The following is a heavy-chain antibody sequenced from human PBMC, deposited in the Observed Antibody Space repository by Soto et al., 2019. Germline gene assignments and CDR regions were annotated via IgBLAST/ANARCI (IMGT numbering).Heavy chain of an antibody. CDR1: GFTFSDYY. CDR2: ISSSSSYT. CDR3: ARIPVDTAMVMSLWYYYGMDV. J-gene: IGHJ6*02. D-gene: IGHD5-18*01. Sequence: GGSLRLSCAASGFTFSDYYMSWIRQAPGKGLEWVSYISSSSSYTNYADSVKGRFTISRDNAKNSLYLQMNSLRAEDTAVYYCARIPVDTAMVMSLWYYYGMDVWGQGTTVTVSS. V-gene: IGHV3-11*06.